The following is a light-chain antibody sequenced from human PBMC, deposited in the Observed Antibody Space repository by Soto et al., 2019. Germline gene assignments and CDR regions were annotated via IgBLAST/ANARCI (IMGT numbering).Light chain of an antibody. Sequence: QSVLTQPPSVSAAPGQKVSISCSGRNSNIGNNYVSWYQQVPGTAPKLLIYDNNERPSGIPDRFSGSKSGTSATLGIAGLQTGDEAVYFCGTWDDSLSAVLFGGGTQLTVL. V-gene: IGLV1-51*01. J-gene: IGLJ7*01. CDR3: GTWDDSLSAVL. CDR1: NSNIGNNY. CDR2: DNN.